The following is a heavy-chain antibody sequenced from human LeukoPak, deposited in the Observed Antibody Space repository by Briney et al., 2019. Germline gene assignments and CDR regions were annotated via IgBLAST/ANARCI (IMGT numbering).Heavy chain of an antibody. CDR1: GGSFSGYY. CDR2: MNHSGST. D-gene: IGHD6-19*01. J-gene: IGHJ4*02. CDR3: ARTGYSSGWYFDY. V-gene: IGHV4-34*01. Sequence: SETLSLTCGVYGGSFSGYYWSWIRQPPGKGLEWIGEMNHSGSTNHSPSLKSRVTISVDTSKNQFSLKLSSVTAADTAVYYCARTGYSSGWYFDYWGQGTLVTVSS.